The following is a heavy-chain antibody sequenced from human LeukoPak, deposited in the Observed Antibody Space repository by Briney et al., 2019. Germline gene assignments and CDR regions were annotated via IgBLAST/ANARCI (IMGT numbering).Heavy chain of an antibody. D-gene: IGHD1-26*01. CDR3: AKSIVGATPQDY. Sequence: GRSLRLSCAASGFTFSSYGMHWVRQAPGKGLEGVAVISYDGSNKYYADSVKGRFTISRDNSKNTLYLQMNSLRAEDTAVYYCAKSIVGATPQDYWGQGTLVTVSS. J-gene: IGHJ4*02. CDR2: ISYDGSNK. CDR1: GFTFSSYG. V-gene: IGHV3-30*18.